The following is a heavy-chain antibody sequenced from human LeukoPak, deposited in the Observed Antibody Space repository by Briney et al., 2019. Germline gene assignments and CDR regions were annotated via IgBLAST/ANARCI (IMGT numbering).Heavy chain of an antibody. V-gene: IGHV3-23*01. CDR2: ISGSGGST. D-gene: IGHD3-22*01. J-gene: IGHJ4*02. Sequence: GASLRLSCAASGFTFSSYAMSWVRQAPGKGLEWVSAISGSGGSTYYADSVKDRFTISRDNSKNTLYLQMNSLRAEDTAVYYCAKVAYYYDSSGCYDYWGQGTLVTVSS. CDR3: AKVAYYYDSSGCYDY. CDR1: GFTFSSYA.